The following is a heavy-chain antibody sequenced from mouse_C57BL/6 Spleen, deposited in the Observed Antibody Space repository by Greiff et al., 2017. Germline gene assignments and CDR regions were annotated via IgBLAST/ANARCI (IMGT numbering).Heavy chain of an antibody. D-gene: IGHD2-4*01. CDR3: ARHDYDGTPYFDY. CDR2: INPYNGGT. CDR1: GYTFTDYY. Sequence: EVKLQESGPVLVKPGASVKMSCKASGYTFTDYYMNWVKQSHGKSLEWIGVINPYNGGTSYNQKFKGKATLTVDKSSSTAYMELNSLTSEDSAVYYCARHDYDGTPYFDYWGQGTTLTVSS. J-gene: IGHJ2*01. V-gene: IGHV1-19*01.